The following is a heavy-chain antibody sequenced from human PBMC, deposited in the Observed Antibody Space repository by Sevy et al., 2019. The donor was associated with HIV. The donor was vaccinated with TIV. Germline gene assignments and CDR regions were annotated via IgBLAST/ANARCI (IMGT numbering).Heavy chain of an antibody. CDR3: ATLDFWDGYPVYGTDL. CDR1: EYTVTKLP. CDR2: FDPEENEI. V-gene: IGHV1-24*01. Sequence: ASVKVSCKVSEYTVTKLPMHWVRQAPGKGLEWMGGFDPEENEIIYAQNFQGRVTMTQDTSTDTAYMELRSLRSEDTAVYYCATLDFWDGYPVYGTDLWGQGTKVTVSS. J-gene: IGHJ6*02. D-gene: IGHD3-3*01.